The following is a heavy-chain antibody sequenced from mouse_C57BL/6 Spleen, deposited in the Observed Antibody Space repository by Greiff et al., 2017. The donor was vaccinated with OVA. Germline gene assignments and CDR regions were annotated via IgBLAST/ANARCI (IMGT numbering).Heavy chain of an antibody. CDR3: ARSLYYYGSGYAMDY. Sequence: QVQLQQPGAELVKPGASVKLSCKASGYTFTSYWMQWVKQRPGQGLEWIGEIDPSDSYTNYNQKFKGKATLTVDTSSSTAYMQLSSLTSEDSAVYYCARSLYYYGSGYAMDYWGQGTSGTVSS. CDR1: GYTFTSYW. J-gene: IGHJ4*01. V-gene: IGHV1-50*01. CDR2: IDPSDSYT. D-gene: IGHD1-1*01.